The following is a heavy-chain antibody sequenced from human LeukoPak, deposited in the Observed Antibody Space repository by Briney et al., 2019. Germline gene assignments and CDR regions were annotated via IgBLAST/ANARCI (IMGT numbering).Heavy chain of an antibody. D-gene: IGHD3-10*01. CDR2: INTNTGNP. Sequence: ASLKVSCKASGYTFTSYAMSWVRQAPGQGLEWMGWINTNTGNPTYAQGFTGRFVFSLDTSVSTAYLQISSLKAEDTAVYYCARVITMVRGGNYYGMDVWGQGTTVTVSS. V-gene: IGHV7-4-1*02. CDR3: ARVITMVRGGNYYGMDV. J-gene: IGHJ6*02. CDR1: GYTFTSYA.